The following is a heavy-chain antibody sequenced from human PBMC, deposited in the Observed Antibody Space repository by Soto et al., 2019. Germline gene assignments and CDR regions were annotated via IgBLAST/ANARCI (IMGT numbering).Heavy chain of an antibody. V-gene: IGHV4-59*08. CDR2: IYYSGST. Sequence: QVQLQESGPGLVKPSETLSLTCSVSGGSISNYYWNWIRQSPGKGLEWLGDIYYSGSTNYNPSLQSRVTKSVDVSKNHFSLELASVTAADTAVYYCARWASWGKYFDFWGQGTLVSVSS. D-gene: IGHD3-16*01. CDR3: ARWASWGKYFDF. CDR1: GGSISNYY. J-gene: IGHJ4*02.